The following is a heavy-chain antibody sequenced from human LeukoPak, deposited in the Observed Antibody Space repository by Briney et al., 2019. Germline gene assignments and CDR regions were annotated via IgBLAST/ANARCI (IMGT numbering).Heavy chain of an antibody. D-gene: IGHD6-19*01. V-gene: IGHV1-8*01. CDR3: ARDSSGWYHWFDP. J-gene: IGHJ5*02. CDR1: GYTFISYD. Sequence: ASVQVSCKASGYTFISYDINWVRQATGQGLEWMGWMNPNSGNTAYAQKFQGRVTMTRNTSISTAYMELSSLRSEDTAVYYCARDSSGWYHWFDPWGQGTLVTVAS. CDR2: MNPNSGNT.